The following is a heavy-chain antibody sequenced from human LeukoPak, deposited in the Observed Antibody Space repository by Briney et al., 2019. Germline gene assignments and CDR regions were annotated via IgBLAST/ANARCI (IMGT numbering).Heavy chain of an antibody. D-gene: IGHD5-12*01. CDR3: ARTRENSGYDYFDS. J-gene: IGHJ4*02. V-gene: IGHV1-2*02. CDR2: LSPNIGAT. CDR1: GYTFTDYY. Sequence: ASVKVSCKASGYTFTDYYLYWVRQAPGQGLECMGWLSPNIGATKYAQKFQGRVTMTRDTSINTAYMELRSLSSDDTAIYYCARTRENSGYDYFDSWGQGTLVTVSS.